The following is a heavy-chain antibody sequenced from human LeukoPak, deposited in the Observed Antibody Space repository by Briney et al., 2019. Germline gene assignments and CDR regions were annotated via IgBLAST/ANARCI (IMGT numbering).Heavy chain of an antibody. CDR2: ISTSGSTM. CDR3: ARRLPYYGMDV. V-gene: IGHV3-48*03. D-gene: IGHD2-21*01. J-gene: IGHJ6*02. Sequence: GGSLRHSCAASGFTFSTYEMNWVRQAPGKGLEWVSYISTSGSTMYYADSVKGRFTISRDNAKNSLYLQMNSLRAEDTAVYYCARRLPYYGMDVWGQGTTVTVS. CDR1: GFTFSTYE.